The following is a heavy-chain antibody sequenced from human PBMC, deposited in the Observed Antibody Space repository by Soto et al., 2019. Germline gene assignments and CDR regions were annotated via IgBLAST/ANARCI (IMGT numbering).Heavy chain of an antibody. J-gene: IGHJ6*02. Sequence: GGSLRLSCAASGFTFSSYSMNWVRQAPGKGLEWVSYISSSSSTIYYADSVKGRFTISRDNAKNSLYLQMNSLRDEDTAVYYCARDHSGRDSSGYGYYYYGMDVWGQGTTVTVSS. CDR1: GFTFSSYS. CDR3: ARDHSGRDSSGYGYYYYGMDV. D-gene: IGHD3-22*01. CDR2: ISSSSSTI. V-gene: IGHV3-48*02.